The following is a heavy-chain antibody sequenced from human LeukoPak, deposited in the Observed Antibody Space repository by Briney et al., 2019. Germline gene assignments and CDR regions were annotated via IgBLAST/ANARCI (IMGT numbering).Heavy chain of an antibody. D-gene: IGHD3-9*01. Sequence: GGSLRLSCAASGFTFSTYWMTWVRQAPGKGLEWVANIKDDGSEKSYEDSVKGRFTISRDNANNAVYPQMDTLRVEDTAVYYCARGLIYFEVWGQGTLVSVSS. CDR1: GFTFSTYW. J-gene: IGHJ4*02. CDR2: IKDDGSEK. V-gene: IGHV3-7*04. CDR3: ARGLIYFEV.